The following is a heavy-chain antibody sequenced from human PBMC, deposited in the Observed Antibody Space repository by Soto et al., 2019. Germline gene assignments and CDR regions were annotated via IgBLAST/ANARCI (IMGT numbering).Heavy chain of an antibody. CDR3: AKDRGVHFDY. Sequence: PGGSLRLSCAASGFTISSYAMTWVRQAPGKGLEWVSAITRSGDRTYYADSVKGRFTISRDNSKNTLYLQMNSLRAEDTAVYYCAKDRGVHFDYWGQGTLVTVSS. CDR1: GFTISSYA. CDR2: ITRSGDRT. D-gene: IGHD3-16*01. V-gene: IGHV3-23*01. J-gene: IGHJ4*02.